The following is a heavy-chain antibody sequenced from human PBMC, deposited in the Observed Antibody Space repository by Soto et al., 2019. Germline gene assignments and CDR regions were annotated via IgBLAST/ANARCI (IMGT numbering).Heavy chain of an antibody. Sequence: EVQLLESGGGLVQPGGSLRLSCAASGFTFSSYAMSWVRQAPGTGLEWVSGISGSGDSTYYTDSVKGRFTISRDNSKNTLYLQMNSLRAEDTSVYYCAKDPTPCSGYGSFDYWGQGTLVTVSS. CDR1: GFTFSSYA. V-gene: IGHV3-23*01. D-gene: IGHD5-12*01. CDR2: ISGSGDST. CDR3: AKDPTPCSGYGSFDY. J-gene: IGHJ4*02.